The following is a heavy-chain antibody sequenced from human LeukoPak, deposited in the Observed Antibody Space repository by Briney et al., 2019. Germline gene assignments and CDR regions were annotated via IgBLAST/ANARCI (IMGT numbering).Heavy chain of an antibody. CDR3: SRESGAFCPFGY. CDR1: GRSFSGYY. Sequence: SETLSLTCAVYGRSFSGYYWSWIRHPPGKGLEWLGEINHSGSTNYNPSLTGRVTMSLDKSRNQLSLELTSVTAADTAIYYCSRESGAFCPFGYWGQGTLVIVPP. D-gene: IGHD1-26*01. CDR2: INHSGST. V-gene: IGHV4-34*01. J-gene: IGHJ4*02.